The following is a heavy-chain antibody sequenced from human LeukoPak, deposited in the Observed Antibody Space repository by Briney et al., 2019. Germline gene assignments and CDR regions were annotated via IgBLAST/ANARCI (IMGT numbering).Heavy chain of an antibody. CDR3: AASSSSRGAIDY. CDR2: IYTSGST. J-gene: IGHJ4*02. Sequence: SETLPLTCTVSGGSISSYYWSWIRQPAGKGLEWIGRIYTSGSTNYNPSLKSRVTISVDKSKNQFSLKLSSVTAADTAVYYCAASSSSRGAIDYWGQGTLVTVSS. CDR1: GGSISSYY. D-gene: IGHD6-6*01. V-gene: IGHV4-4*07.